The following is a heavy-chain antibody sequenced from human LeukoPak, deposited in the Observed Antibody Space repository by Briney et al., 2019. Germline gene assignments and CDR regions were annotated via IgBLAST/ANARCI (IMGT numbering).Heavy chain of an antibody. Sequence: GGSLRLSCAASGFTFSRYWMSWVRQAPGKGLEWVANIKQDGSEKNYVDSVKGRFTISRDNAKNSEYLQMNSLRVEDTAMYYCARDRLHYGEYEKTFDYWGQGTLVTVSS. J-gene: IGHJ4*02. CDR2: IKQDGSEK. D-gene: IGHD4-17*01. V-gene: IGHV3-7*01. CDR1: GFTFSRYW. CDR3: ARDRLHYGEYEKTFDY.